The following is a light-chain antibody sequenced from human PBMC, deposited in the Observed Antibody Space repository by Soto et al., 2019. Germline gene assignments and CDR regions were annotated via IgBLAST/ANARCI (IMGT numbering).Light chain of an antibody. Sequence: EIVLTQSPDTLSLSPGERATLSCRASQSVPNSRLAWYQQKPGQAPSLVISDTSIRATGIPDRFSGSGSGTYFSLIIGILEPEDFAVYYCQHYGTSPSTFGRGTKVDIK. CDR3: QHYGTSPST. V-gene: IGKV3-20*01. CDR2: DTS. J-gene: IGKJ1*01. CDR1: QSVPNSR.